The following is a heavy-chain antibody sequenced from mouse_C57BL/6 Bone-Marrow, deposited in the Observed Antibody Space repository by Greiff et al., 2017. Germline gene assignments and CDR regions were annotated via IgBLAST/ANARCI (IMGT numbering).Heavy chain of an antibody. Sequence: VKLMESGAELARPGASVKLSCKASGYTFTSYGISWVKQRTGQGLEWIGEIYPRSGNTYYNEKFKGKATLTADKSSSTAYMELRSLTSEDSAVYFCARLGPHYHGSSWYFDVWGTGTTVTVSS. CDR1: GYTFTSYG. V-gene: IGHV1-81*01. CDR3: ARLGPHYHGSSWYFDV. D-gene: IGHD1-1*01. CDR2: IYPRSGNT. J-gene: IGHJ1*03.